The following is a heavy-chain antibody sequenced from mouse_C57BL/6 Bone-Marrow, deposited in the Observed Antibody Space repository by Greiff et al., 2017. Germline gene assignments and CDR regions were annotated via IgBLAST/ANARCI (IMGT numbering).Heavy chain of an antibody. CDR2: IDPSDSYT. V-gene: IGHV1-69*01. CDR1: GYTFTSYW. J-gene: IGHJ3*01. CDR3: ARSGKSPWFAY. Sequence: QVQLQQPGAELVMPGASVKLSCKASGYTFTSYWMHWVKQRPGQGLEWIGEIDPSDSYTNYNQKFKGKSTLTVDKSSSTAYMQLSSLTSEDSAVYYCARSGKSPWFAYWGQGTLVTVSA. D-gene: IGHD4-1*01.